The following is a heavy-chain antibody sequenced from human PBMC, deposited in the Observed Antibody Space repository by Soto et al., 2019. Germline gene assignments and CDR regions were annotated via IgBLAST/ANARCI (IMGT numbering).Heavy chain of an antibody. Sequence: QVQLVQSGAEVKKPGASVKVSCKASGYTFTSYGISWVRQAPGQGLEWMGWISAYNGNTNYAQKRQGRVTMTTDTSTSTANMELRSLRSDDTAVYYCARVALGDYVWGSYRTLDAFDIWGQGTMVTVSS. CDR3: ARVALGDYVWGSYRTLDAFDI. J-gene: IGHJ3*02. CDR2: ISAYNGNT. CDR1: GYTFTSYG. V-gene: IGHV1-18*01. D-gene: IGHD3-16*02.